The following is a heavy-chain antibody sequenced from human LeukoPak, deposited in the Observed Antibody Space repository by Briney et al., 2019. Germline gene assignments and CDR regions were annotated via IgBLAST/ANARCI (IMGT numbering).Heavy chain of an antibody. D-gene: IGHD3-22*01. CDR1: GYTFTGYY. Sequence: ASMKVSCKASGYTFTGYYMHWVRQAPGQGLEWMGWINPNSGGTNYAQKFQGRVTMTRDTSISTAYMELSRLRSDDTAVYYCAREGSSGPTPYYFDYWGQGTLVTVSS. CDR3: AREGSSGPTPYYFDY. V-gene: IGHV1-2*02. J-gene: IGHJ4*02. CDR2: INPNSGGT.